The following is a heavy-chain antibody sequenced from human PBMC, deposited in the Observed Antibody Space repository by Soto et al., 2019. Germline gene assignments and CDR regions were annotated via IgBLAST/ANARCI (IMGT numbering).Heavy chain of an antibody. CDR3: ARLTGGDAFDI. V-gene: IGHV4-59*01. Sequence: SETLSLTCTVSGVSISSYYWSWIRQPPGKGLEWIGYIYYSGSTNYNPPLKSRVTISVDTSKNQFSLKLSSVTAADTAVYYCARLTGGDAFDIWGQGTTVTVSS. CDR2: IYYSGST. CDR1: GVSISSYY. J-gene: IGHJ3*02. D-gene: IGHD7-27*01.